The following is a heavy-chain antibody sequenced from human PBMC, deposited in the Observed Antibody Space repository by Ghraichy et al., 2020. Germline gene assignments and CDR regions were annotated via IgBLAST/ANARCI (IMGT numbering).Heavy chain of an antibody. D-gene: IGHD3-3*01. CDR2: ISGNSNTI. Sequence: GESLNISCAASGFSFSSYDMTWLRQAPGKGLEWLTYISGNSNTIYYADSVKGRFTISRDNAKSSLYLQMNGLRADDTALYFCARDPTLFGTVRWYFDLWGRGTLVTVSS. V-gene: IGHV3-48*03. J-gene: IGHJ2*01. CDR1: GFSFSSYD. CDR3: ARDPTLFGTVRWYFDL.